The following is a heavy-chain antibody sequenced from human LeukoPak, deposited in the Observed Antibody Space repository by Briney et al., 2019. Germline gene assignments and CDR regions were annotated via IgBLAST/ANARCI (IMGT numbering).Heavy chain of an antibody. D-gene: IGHD5-18*01. Sequence: GESLQISCQGSGYSFSSYWIGWVRQMPGKGLELMGLIYPGDSDTRYRPPFQGQVTISADTSISTACLQWSSLKASDTAMYYCARQVDTGYFDLWGRGILVTVSS. CDR2: IYPGDSDT. CDR3: ARQVDTGYFDL. V-gene: IGHV5-51*01. CDR1: GYSFSSYW. J-gene: IGHJ2*01.